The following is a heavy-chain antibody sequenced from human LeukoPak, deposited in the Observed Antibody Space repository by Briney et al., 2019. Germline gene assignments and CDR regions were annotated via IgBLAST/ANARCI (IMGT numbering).Heavy chain of an antibody. CDR2: ISSSSSYI. J-gene: IGHJ4*02. V-gene: IGHV3-21*01. Sequence: GGSLRLSCAASGFTFSSYSMNWVRQAPGKGLEWVSSISSSSSYIYYADLVKGRFTISRDNAKNSLYLQMNSLRAEDTAVYYCARAPSGGVCLFHLGQGTLVTVSS. CDR1: GFTFSSYS. D-gene: IGHD2-8*02. CDR3: ARAPSGGVCLFH.